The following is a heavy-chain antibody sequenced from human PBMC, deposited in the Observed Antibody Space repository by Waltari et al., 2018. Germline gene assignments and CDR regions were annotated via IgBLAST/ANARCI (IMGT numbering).Heavy chain of an antibody. J-gene: IGHJ4*02. Sequence: QVQLVQSGTEGKKPGASVKVSCKASGYTVTDYKVHCMRQAPGQGLEWMGRIPPNGGDISYAQKFQGRVTMTRETSIRTAYMELRSLTSDDSAVYYCARGFCSGGTCYGGGWGQGTLVTVSS. CDR3: ARGFCSGGTCYGGG. D-gene: IGHD2-15*01. CDR2: IPPNGGDI. V-gene: IGHV1-2*06. CDR1: GYTVTDYK.